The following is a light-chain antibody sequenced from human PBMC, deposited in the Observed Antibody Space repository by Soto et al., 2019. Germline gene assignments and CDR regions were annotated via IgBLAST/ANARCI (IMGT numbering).Light chain of an antibody. CDR2: EVT. J-gene: IGLJ1*01. CDR1: SSDVGAYNY. V-gene: IGLV2-14*01. Sequence: QSVLTQPVSVSGSPGQSITISCSGTSSDVGAYNYVSWYQQHPDKAPKLMIYEVTTRPSGVSDRFSGSKCGNTASLTISGLQAEDEADYHCSSYSSNSTLYVFGTGTKVTVL. CDR3: SSYSSNSTLYV.